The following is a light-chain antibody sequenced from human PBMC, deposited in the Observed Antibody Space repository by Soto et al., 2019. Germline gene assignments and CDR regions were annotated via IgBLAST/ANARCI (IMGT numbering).Light chain of an antibody. CDR3: LLSYSGVGGV. Sequence: QTVVTQEPSLTVSPGGTVTLTRGSSTGAVTSGHYPYWFQQKPGQAPRTLIYSTTNKHSWTPARFSGSLLGDNAALTLSGAQPEDEADYYCLLSYSGVGGVFGGGTKLTVL. V-gene: IGLV7-46*01. CDR2: STT. J-gene: IGLJ2*01. CDR1: TGAVTSGHY.